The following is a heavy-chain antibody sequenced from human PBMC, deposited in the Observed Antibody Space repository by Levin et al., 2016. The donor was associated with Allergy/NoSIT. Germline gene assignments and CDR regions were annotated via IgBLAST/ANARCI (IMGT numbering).Heavy chain of an antibody. CDR2: IYYSGST. CDR3: ATYGSAGFY. J-gene: IGHJ4*02. D-gene: IGHD3-10*01. CDR1: GGSINSYF. V-gene: IGHV4-39*07. Sequence: GSLRLSCTVSGGSINSYFWGWIRQPPGKGLEWIGSIYYSGSTYYNPSLKSRVTISVDTSKNQFSLKLSSVTAADTAVYYCATYGSAGFYWGQGTLVTVSS.